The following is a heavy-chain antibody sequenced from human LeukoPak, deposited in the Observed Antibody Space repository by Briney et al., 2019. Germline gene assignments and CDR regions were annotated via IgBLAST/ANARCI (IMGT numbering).Heavy chain of an antibody. CDR1: GYTFTSYG. CDR2: ISAYNGNT. D-gene: IGHD5-12*01. J-gene: IGHJ6*03. Sequence: ASVKVSCKASGYTFTSYGISLVRQAPGQGLEWMGWISAYNGNTNYAQKLQGRVTMTTDTSTSTAYMELRSLRSDDTAVYYCARGHKYSGYDWGPGYYYMDVWGKGTTVTVSS. V-gene: IGHV1-18*01. CDR3: ARGHKYSGYDWGPGYYYMDV.